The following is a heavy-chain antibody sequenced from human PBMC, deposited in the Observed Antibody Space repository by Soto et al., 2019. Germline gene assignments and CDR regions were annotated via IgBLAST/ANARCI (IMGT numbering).Heavy chain of an antibody. CDR3: ARDRYYYDSSGYFDY. D-gene: IGHD3-22*01. V-gene: IGHV3-30-3*01. Sequence: QVQLVESGGGVVQPGRSLRLSCAASGFTFSSYAMHWVRQAPGKGLEWVAVISYDGSNKYYADSVKGRFTISRDNSKNTLYLQMNSLRAEDTAVYYCARDRYYYDSSGYFDYWGQGTLVTVSS. J-gene: IGHJ4*02. CDR1: GFTFSSYA. CDR2: ISYDGSNK.